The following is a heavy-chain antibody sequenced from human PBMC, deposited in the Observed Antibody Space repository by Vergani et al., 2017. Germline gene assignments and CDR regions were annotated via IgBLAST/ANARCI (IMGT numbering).Heavy chain of an antibody. CDR1: GGTFSSYA. J-gene: IGHJ6*03. Sequence: QVQLVQSGAEVKKPGSSVKVSCKASGGTFSSYAISGVRQAPGQGLEWMGGIIPIFGTANYAQKFQGRVTFTAEESTSTDYMWLRRLRSEDTAVYYCARVRYYQGSARYLNNYYYCMDVWGKGTTVTVSS. CDR3: ARVRYYQGSARYLNNYYYCMDV. D-gene: IGHD3-10*01. CDR2: IIPIFGTA. V-gene: IGHV1-69*01.